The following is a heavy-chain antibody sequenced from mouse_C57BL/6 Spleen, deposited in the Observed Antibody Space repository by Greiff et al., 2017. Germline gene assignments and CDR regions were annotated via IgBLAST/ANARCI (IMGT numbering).Heavy chain of an antibody. V-gene: IGHV1-74*01. CDR3: AKGLGDYDHYFDY. Sequence: QVHVKQSGAELVKPGASVKVSCKASGYTFTSYWMHWVKQRPGQGLEWIGRIHPSDSDTNYNQKFKGKATLTVDKSSSTAYMQLSSLTSEDSAVYDCAKGLGDYDHYFDYWGQGTTLTVSS. CDR2: IHPSDSDT. CDR1: GYTFTSYW. D-gene: IGHD2-4*01. J-gene: IGHJ2*01.